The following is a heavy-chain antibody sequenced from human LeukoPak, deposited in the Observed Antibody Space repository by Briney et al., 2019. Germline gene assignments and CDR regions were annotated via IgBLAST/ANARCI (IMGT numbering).Heavy chain of an antibody. D-gene: IGHD1-26*01. V-gene: IGHV4-59*01. J-gene: IGHJ4*02. CDR2: IYYSGST. Sequence: SETLSLTCTVSGGSISSYYWSWIRQPPGKGLEWIGYIYYSGSTNYNPSLKSRVTISVDTSKNQFPLKLSSVTAADTAVYYCARDFSGSYFDYWGQGTLVTVSS. CDR3: ARDFSGSYFDY. CDR1: GGSISSYY.